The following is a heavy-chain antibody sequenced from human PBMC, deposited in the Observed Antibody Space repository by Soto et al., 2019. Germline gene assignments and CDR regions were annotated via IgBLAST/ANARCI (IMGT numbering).Heavy chain of an antibody. CDR3: ARERDWNLDY. CDR2: IYIDDT. V-gene: IGHV1-18*01. CDR1: GYTFSSFG. J-gene: IGHJ4*02. Sequence: QIQLVQSEAEVKKPGASVKVSCKASGYTFSSFGFSWMRQAPGQGLEWMGWIYIDDTKYAQNFQGRVTMTTDTSTSTVYMELRSLRSDDTAVYYCARERDWNLDYWGQGTPVTVSS. D-gene: IGHD1-1*01.